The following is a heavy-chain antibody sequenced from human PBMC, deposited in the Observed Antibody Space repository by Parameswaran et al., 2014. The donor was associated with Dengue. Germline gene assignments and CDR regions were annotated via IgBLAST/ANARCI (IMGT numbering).Heavy chain of an antibody. CDR2: IKQDGSEK. CDR3: ARGLRYYYGSGSYIPVEGSGSRFDY. D-gene: IGHD3-10*01. Sequence: VRQAPGKGLEWVANIKQDGSEKYYVDSVKGRFTISRDNAKNSLYLQMNSLRAEDTAVYYCARGLRYYYGSGSYIPVEGSGSRFDYWGQGTLVTVSS. J-gene: IGHJ4*02. V-gene: IGHV3-7*01.